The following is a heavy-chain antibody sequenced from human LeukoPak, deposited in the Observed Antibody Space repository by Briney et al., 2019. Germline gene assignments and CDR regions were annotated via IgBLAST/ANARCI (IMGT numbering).Heavy chain of an antibody. D-gene: IGHD1-1*01. CDR1: GFTFSSYA. J-gene: IGHJ4*02. CDR3: ARARISWYDVGY. Sequence: PGGSLRLSCAASGFTFSSYAMHWVRQAPGKGGEWVAVISYDGSNKYYADSVKGRFTISRDNSKNTLYLQMNSLRAEDTAVYYCARARISWYDVGYWGQGTLVTVSS. CDR2: ISYDGSNK. V-gene: IGHV3-30-3*01.